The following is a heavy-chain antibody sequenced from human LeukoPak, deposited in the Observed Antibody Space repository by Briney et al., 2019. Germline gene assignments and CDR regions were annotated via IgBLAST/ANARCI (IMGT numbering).Heavy chain of an antibody. D-gene: IGHD3-10*01. CDR2: INPSGGST. Sequence: ASVKVSCKASGYTFTSYYMHWVRQAPGQGLEWMGIINPSGGSTSYAQKFQGRVTMTRDMSTSTAYMELRSLRSDDTAVYYCARENSQVLLWFGVEKAYGMDVWGQGTTVTVSS. CDR1: GYTFTSYY. CDR3: ARENSQVLLWFGVEKAYGMDV. J-gene: IGHJ6*02. V-gene: IGHV1-46*01.